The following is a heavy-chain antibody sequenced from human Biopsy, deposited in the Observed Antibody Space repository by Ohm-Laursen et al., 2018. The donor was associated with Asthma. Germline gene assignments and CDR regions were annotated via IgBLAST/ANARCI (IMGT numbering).Heavy chain of an antibody. Sequence: SLRLSCAASGITFSTYGMHWVRQAPGKGLEWVSFIWYDGRKRTYADSVKGRFTISRDNSKNTLYLQMNSLRAEDTAVYYCARKIAARGGMGVWGQGTTVTVSS. V-gene: IGHV3-33*01. D-gene: IGHD6-6*01. CDR3: ARKIAARGGMGV. CDR1: GITFSTYG. J-gene: IGHJ6*02. CDR2: IWYDGRKR.